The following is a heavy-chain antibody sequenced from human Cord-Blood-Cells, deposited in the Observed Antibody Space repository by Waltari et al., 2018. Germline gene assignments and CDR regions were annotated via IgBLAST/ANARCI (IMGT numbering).Heavy chain of an antibody. J-gene: IGHJ3*02. CDR3: ARAQTDGYNDAFDI. V-gene: IGHV3-20*01. D-gene: IGHD5-12*01. CDR1: AFPVYDYG. Sequence: EVHLVESGGGVVRHGGSLSLSRAASAFPVYDYGWSWARAPPGKGLEWVSGINWNGGSTGYADSVKGRFTISRDNAKNSLYLQMNSLRAEDTALYHCARAQTDGYNDAFDIWGQGTMVTVSS. CDR2: INWNGGST.